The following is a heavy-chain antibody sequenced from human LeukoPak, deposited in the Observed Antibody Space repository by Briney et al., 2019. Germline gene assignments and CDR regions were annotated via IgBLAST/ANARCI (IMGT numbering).Heavy chain of an antibody. D-gene: IGHD3-10*01. CDR2: FDPEDGET. V-gene: IGHV1-24*01. Sequence: ASVKVSCKVSGYTLTELSMHWERQAPGKGLEWMGGFDPEDGETIYAQKFQGRVTMTEDTSTDTAYMGLSSLRSEDTAVYYCATGIDYYGSGSYEFDYWGQGTLVTVSS. J-gene: IGHJ4*02. CDR1: GYTLTELS. CDR3: ATGIDYYGSGSYEFDY.